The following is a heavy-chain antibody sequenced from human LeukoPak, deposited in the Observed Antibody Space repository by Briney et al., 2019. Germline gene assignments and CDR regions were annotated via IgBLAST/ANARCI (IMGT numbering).Heavy chain of an antibody. CDR2: IYYSGST. D-gene: IGHD3-22*01. Sequence: SETLSLTCTVSGGSISSYYWSWIRQPPGKGLEWIGYIYYSGSTNYNPSLKSRVTISVDTSKNQFSLKLSSVTAADTAVYYCARRDDSSGSFDYWGQGTLATVSS. CDR1: GGSISSYY. CDR3: ARRDDSSGSFDY. V-gene: IGHV4-59*01. J-gene: IGHJ4*02.